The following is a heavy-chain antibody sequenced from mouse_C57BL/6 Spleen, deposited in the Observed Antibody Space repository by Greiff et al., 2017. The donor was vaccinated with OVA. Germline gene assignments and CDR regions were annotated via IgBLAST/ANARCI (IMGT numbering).Heavy chain of an antibody. D-gene: IGHD1-1*01. CDR2: IYPGSGNT. CDR1: GYTFTDYY. V-gene: IGHV1-76*01. J-gene: IGHJ4*01. CDR3: ATAPITTVVATHAMDY. Sequence: QVQLQQSGAELVRPGASVKLSCKASGYTFTDYYINWVKQRPGQGLEWIARIYPGSGNTYYNEKFKGKATLTAEKSSSTAYMQLSSLTSEDSAVYFCATAPITTVVATHAMDYWGQGTSVTVSS.